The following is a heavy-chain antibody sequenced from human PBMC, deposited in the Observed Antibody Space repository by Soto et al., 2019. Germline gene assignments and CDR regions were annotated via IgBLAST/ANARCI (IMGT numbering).Heavy chain of an antibody. CDR3: ASGLGDGYHLRWFDP. CDR2: IYYSGST. D-gene: IGHD5-12*01. CDR1: VGSISSGGYY. V-gene: IGHV4-31*03. J-gene: IGHJ5*02. Sequence: SETLSLTCTFSVGSISSGGYYWSWIRQHPGKGLEWIRYIYYSGSTYYNPSLKSRVTISVDTSKNQFSMKLSSVTAADTAVYYCASGLGDGYHLRWFDPWGQGTLVNVS.